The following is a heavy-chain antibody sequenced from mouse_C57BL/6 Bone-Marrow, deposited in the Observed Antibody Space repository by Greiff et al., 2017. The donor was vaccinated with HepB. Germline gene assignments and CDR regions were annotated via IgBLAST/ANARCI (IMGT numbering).Heavy chain of an antibody. Sequence: QVQLQQPGAELVRPGTSVKLSCKASGYTFTSYWMHWVKQRPGQGLEWIGVIDPSDSYTNYNQKFKGKATLTADKSSSTAYMQLNSLTSEDSAVYFCARDTTVVATGYFDYWGQGTTLTVSS. D-gene: IGHD1-1*01. J-gene: IGHJ2*01. V-gene: IGHV1-59*01. CDR2: IDPSDSYT. CDR1: GYTFTSYW. CDR3: ARDTTVVATGYFDY.